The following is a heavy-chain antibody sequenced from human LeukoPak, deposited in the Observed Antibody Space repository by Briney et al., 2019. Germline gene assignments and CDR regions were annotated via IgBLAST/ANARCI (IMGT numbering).Heavy chain of an antibody. J-gene: IGHJ3*02. D-gene: IGHD2/OR15-2a*01. CDR2: IYYSRST. V-gene: IGHV4-59*01. CDR3: ARDYGGLSQAFDI. CDR1: GGSLSSYY. Sequence: SETLSLTCTVSGGSLSSYYWSWVRQPPGKGLEWSGYIYYSRSTNYNPSLKSRVTISVDTSKNQFSLKLSSVTAADTAVYYCARDYGGLSQAFDIWGQGTMVTVSS.